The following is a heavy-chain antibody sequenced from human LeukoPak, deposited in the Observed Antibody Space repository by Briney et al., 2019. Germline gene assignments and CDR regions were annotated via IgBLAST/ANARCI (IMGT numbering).Heavy chain of an antibody. CDR1: GGSFSGYY. CDR2: INHSGST. D-gene: IGHD6-13*01. Sequence: PSETLSLNCAVYGGSFSGYYWSWIRQPPGRGLEWIGEINHSGSTNYNPSLKSRVTISVDTSKNQFSLKLSSVTVADTAVYYCARDHQLGSYNWFDPWGQGTLVTVSS. V-gene: IGHV4-34*01. CDR3: ARDHQLGSYNWFDP. J-gene: IGHJ5*02.